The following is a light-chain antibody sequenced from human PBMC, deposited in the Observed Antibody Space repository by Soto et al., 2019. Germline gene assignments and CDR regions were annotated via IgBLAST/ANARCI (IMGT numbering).Light chain of an antibody. J-gene: IGLJ3*02. CDR1: SSDVGGYDY. V-gene: IGLV2-14*01. CDR2: EVS. Sequence: QSALTQPASVSGSPGQSITISCTGTSSDVGGYDYVSWYQQHPGKVPKLMIYEVSHRPSGVSTRFSGSKSGNTASLTISGLQAEDEADYYCSSYTSRSTLEGVFGGGTKLTVL. CDR3: SSYTSRSTLEGV.